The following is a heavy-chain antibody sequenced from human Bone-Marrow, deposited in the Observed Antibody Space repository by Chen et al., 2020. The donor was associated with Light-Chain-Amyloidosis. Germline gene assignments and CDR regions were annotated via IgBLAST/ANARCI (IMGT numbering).Heavy chain of an antibody. CDR1: GGSISSGSYY. J-gene: IGHJ3*02. Sequence: QVQLQESGPGLVKPSQTLSLTCTVSGGSISSGSYYWSWIRQPAGKGLEWIGRIYTSGSTNYNPSLKSRVTISVDTSKNQFSLKLSSVTAADAAVYYCARGPSEVKFGVVISAFAFDIWGQGTMLTVSS. CDR3: ARGPSEVKFGVVISAFAFDI. V-gene: IGHV4-61*02. CDR2: IYTSGST. D-gene: IGHD3-3*01.